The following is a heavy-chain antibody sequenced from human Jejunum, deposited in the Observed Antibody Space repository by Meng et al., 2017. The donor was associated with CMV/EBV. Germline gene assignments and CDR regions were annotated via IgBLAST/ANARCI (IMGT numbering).Heavy chain of an antibody. CDR1: YA. V-gene: IGHV1-69*01. CDR3: ARDRTCNSPVCYKVGLGWFDP. CDR2: IFPMFDTT. Sequence: YAISWVRQAPGQGLEWMGGIFPMFDTTSYAQKFQGRVTITAAASTNAVYMSLGSLRSEDTAVCYRARDRTCNSPVCYKVGLGWFDPWGQGTLVTVSS. D-gene: IGHD2-2*02. J-gene: IGHJ5*02.